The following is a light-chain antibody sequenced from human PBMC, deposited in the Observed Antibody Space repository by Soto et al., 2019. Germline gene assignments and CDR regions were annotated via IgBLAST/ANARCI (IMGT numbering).Light chain of an antibody. Sequence: QLVLTQSSSASASLGSSVKLTCTLSSGHSSYIIAWHQQQPGKAPRYLMKLEGSGSYNKGSGVPDRFSGSSSGADRYLTIPNLQFEDETDYYCETWDGNTRVFGTGTKLTVL. CDR1: SGHSSYI. J-gene: IGLJ1*01. V-gene: IGLV4-60*02. CDR2: LEGSGSY. CDR3: ETWDGNTRV.